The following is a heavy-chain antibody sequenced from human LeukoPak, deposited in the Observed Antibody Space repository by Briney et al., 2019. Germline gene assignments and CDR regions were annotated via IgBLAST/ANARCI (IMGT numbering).Heavy chain of an antibody. Sequence: GASVKVSCKASGYTFTSYGISWVRQAPGQGLEWMGWISAYNGNTNYAQKLQGRVTMTTDTSTSTAYMELRSLRSDDTAVYYCARHRPYDSRFSWFDPWGQGTLVTVSS. CDR2: ISAYNGNT. D-gene: IGHD3-3*01. V-gene: IGHV1-18*01. CDR3: ARHRPYDSRFSWFDP. J-gene: IGHJ5*02. CDR1: GYTFTSYG.